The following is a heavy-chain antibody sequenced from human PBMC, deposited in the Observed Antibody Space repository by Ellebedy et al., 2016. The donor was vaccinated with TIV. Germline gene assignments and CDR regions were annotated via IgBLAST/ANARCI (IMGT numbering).Heavy chain of an antibody. V-gene: IGHV3-21*01. CDR3: ARDLHFAFDY. CDR1: GFTFSNYW. J-gene: IGHJ4*02. Sequence: GESLKISCAASGFTFSNYWMHWVRQAPGKGLEWVSSISSNSGNKYCADSVEGRFTISRDNARNSLYLQMNSLRAEDTAVYYCARDLHFAFDYWGRGTLVTVSS. CDR2: ISSNSGNK.